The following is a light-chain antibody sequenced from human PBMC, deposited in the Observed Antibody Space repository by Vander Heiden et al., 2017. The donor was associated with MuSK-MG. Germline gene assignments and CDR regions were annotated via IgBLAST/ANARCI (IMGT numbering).Light chain of an antibody. Sequence: EIVMTQSPATLSVSPGERATLSCRASQSVSSNLAWYQQKPGQAPRLLIYGASTRATPIPATFRGSGSGTEFTLTISSLQSEDFAVYYCQQDNNWPQTFGQGTKVEIK. CDR1: QSVSSN. CDR3: QQDNNWPQT. CDR2: GAS. J-gene: IGKJ1*01. V-gene: IGKV3-15*01.